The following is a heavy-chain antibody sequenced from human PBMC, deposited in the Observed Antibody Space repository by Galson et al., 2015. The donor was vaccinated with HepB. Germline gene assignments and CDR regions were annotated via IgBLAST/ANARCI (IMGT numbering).Heavy chain of an antibody. CDR1: GYSFSSYL. V-gene: IGHV5-51*01. Sequence: QSGAEVKKPGESLTISCQGSGYSFSSYLIIWVRQMPGKGLELMGVVHPDDSDTRYSPSFQGQVTISADKSISIAYLQWSSLKASDTAMYYCARRLDNAIMDSWGQGTLVTVSS. D-gene: IGHD1-1*01. J-gene: IGHJ4*02. CDR2: VHPDDSDT. CDR3: ARRLDNAIMDS.